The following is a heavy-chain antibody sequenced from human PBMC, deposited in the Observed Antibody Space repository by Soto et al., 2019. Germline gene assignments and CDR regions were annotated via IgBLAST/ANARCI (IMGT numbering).Heavy chain of an antibody. D-gene: IGHD3-3*01. V-gene: IGHV4-4*07. J-gene: IGHJ3*02. Sequence: PLHTLSLTLTAPVGAISRYGWNWILKHAGKGLEWIGLTYTSGSTNYNPSLQSRVTMSVDTSKNQFSLKLSSVTAADTAVYYCGRGVRTTILGVVIFIWGQGTMVTV. CDR1: VGAISRYG. CDR2: TYTSGST. CDR3: GRGVRTTILGVVIFI.